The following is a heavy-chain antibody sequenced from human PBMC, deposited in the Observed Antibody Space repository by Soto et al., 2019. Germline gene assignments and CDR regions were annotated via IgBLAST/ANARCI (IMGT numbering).Heavy chain of an antibody. D-gene: IGHD6-19*01. Sequence: SETMSLTCSVSGASISNSYWSWIRQPPGKRLEWIGHIYYSGTTNYNPSLKSRVTISVDTSKNQFSLKLTSVTAADTAIYYCVQTTGWPGFDFWGQGILVTVSS. CDR1: GASISNSY. J-gene: IGHJ4*02. CDR3: VQTTGWPGFDF. V-gene: IGHV4-59*01. CDR2: IYYSGTT.